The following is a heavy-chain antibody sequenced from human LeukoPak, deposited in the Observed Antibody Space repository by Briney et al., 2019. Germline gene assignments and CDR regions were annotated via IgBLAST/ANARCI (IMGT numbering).Heavy chain of an antibody. D-gene: IGHD1-26*01. Sequence: ASVKVSCKASGYTFTSYGISWVRQAPGQGLEWMGWISAYNGNTNYAQKLQGRVTMTTDTSTSTAYMELRGLRSDDTAVYYCARDRSGNSGSFENSGYFDYWGQGTLVTVSS. CDR2: ISAYNGNT. CDR3: ARDRSGNSGSFENSGYFDY. J-gene: IGHJ4*02. CDR1: GYTFTSYG. V-gene: IGHV1-18*01.